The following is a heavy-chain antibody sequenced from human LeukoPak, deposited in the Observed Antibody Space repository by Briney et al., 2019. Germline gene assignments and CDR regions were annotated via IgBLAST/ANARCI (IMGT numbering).Heavy chain of an antibody. D-gene: IGHD1-26*01. CDR2: ITDRGGT. Sequence: SETLSLTCAVSGGSVSGYSWSWIRQPPGKGLQWIGDITDRGGTSYTPSLKSRVTISLDTSKNQFSLHLTSVTAADTAVYFCARVPDWEPIDKWGQGTLVTVSS. CDR3: ARVPDWEPIDK. J-gene: IGHJ4*02. CDR1: GGSVSGYS. V-gene: IGHV4-34*01.